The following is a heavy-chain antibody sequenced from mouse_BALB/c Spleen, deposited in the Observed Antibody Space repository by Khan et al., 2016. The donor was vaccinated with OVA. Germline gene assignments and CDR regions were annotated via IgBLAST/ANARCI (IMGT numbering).Heavy chain of an antibody. V-gene: IGHV1-69*01. CDR2: IDTSDSYT. CDR3: ALKYPFAY. CDR1: GYTFTDYW. Sequence: QVQLQQSGAELVMPGASVKMSCKASGYTFTDYWIHWVNQRPGQGLEWIGAIDTSDSYTSYNQKFTGKATLTVDESSSTAYMQLSSLTSEDSAVYYCALKYPFAYWGQGTLVTVSA. J-gene: IGHJ3*01.